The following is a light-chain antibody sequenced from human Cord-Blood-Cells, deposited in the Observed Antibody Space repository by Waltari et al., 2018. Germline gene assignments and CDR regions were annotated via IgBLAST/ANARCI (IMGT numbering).Light chain of an antibody. CDR1: SSDVGSYNL. CDR3: CSYAGSSTYV. CDR2: EGS. V-gene: IGLV2-23*01. J-gene: IGLJ3*02. Sequence: QSALTQPASVSGSPGQSITISCTGTSSDVGSYNLFSWYQQHPGKAPKLMIYEGSKRPSGVSNSFSGSKSGNTASLTISGLQAEDEADYYCCSYAGSSTYVFGGGTKLTVL.